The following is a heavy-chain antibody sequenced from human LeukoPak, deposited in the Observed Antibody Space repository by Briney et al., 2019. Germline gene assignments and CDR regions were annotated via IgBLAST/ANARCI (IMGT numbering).Heavy chain of an antibody. V-gene: IGHV3-9*01. D-gene: IGHD3-3*01. CDR1: GFTFDDYA. Sequence: GGSLRLSCAASGFTFDDYAMHWVRQAPGKGLEWVSGISWNGGSIGYADSVKGRFTISRDNAKNSLYLQMNSLRAEDTALYYCAKVYDFWSGYGGFDYWGQGTLVTVSS. CDR2: ISWNGGSI. J-gene: IGHJ4*02. CDR3: AKVYDFWSGYGGFDY.